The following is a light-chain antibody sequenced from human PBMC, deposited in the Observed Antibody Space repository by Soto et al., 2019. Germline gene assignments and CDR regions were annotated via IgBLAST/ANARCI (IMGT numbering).Light chain of an antibody. CDR3: QQYHSFFSVT. V-gene: IGKV1-5*01. CDR1: ETISSW. CDR2: DAS. Sequence: DLQMTQSPSTLSASVGDRVTITCRASETISSWVAWYQQKEGKAPKLLMYDASTRESRVPPRFSGSRSGTEFTLTISSLQPDDCGTYYCQQYHSFFSVTFGQGTKVDIK. J-gene: IGKJ1*01.